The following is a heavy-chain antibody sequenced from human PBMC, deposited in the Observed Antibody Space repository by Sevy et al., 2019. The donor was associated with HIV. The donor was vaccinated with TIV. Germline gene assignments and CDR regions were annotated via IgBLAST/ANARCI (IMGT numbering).Heavy chain of an antibody. J-gene: IGHJ4*02. D-gene: IGHD2-8*01. V-gene: IGHV4-34*01. CDR1: GGSFSGYY. Sequence: SENLSLTCAVYGGSFSGYYWSWIRQPPGKGLEGIGEINHSGSTNYNPSLKSRVTISVDTSKNQFSLKLRSVTAADTAVYYCARCLKGHRLTQYYFDYWGQGTLVTVSS. CDR2: INHSGST. CDR3: ARCLKGHRLTQYYFDY.